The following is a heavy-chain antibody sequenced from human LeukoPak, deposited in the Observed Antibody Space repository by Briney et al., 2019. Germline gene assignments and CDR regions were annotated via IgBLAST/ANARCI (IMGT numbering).Heavy chain of an antibody. J-gene: IGHJ4*02. CDR3: ARTGHRSGWCDY. D-gene: IGHD6-19*01. Sequence: SGGSLRLSCAASGFTFSDYAMHWVRQAPGKGLEWVALISYDGTNKYYADSVKGRFTISRDNSKNMVYLQMNSLRAEDTAIYYCARTGHRSGWCDYWGQGTLVSVS. CDR1: GFTFSDYA. CDR2: ISYDGTNK. V-gene: IGHV3-30-3*01.